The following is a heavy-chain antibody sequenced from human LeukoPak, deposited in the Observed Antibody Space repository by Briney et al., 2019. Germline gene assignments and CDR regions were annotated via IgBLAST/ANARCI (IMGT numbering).Heavy chain of an antibody. J-gene: IGHJ6*02. D-gene: IGHD3-22*01. V-gene: IGHV1-8*02. CDR3: ARDSYYDSSYYYYGMDV. CDR1: GYTFTTYG. CDR2: MNPNSGNT. Sequence: ASVKVSCKASGYTFTTYGISWVRQATGQGLEWMGWMNPNSGNTGYAQKFQGRVTMTRNTSISTAYMELSSLRSEDTAVYYCARDSYYDSSYYYYGMDVWGQGTTVTVSS.